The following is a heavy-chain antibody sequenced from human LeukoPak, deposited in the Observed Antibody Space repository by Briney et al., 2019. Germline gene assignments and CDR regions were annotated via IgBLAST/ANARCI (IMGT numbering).Heavy chain of an antibody. J-gene: IGHJ4*02. CDR1: GYTFTSYD. Sequence: ASVKVSCKASGYTFTSYDINWVRQATGQGLEWMGWVNPNSGNTGYAQKFQGRVTMTRNTSISTAYMELSSLRSEDTAVYYCARGYSIAADPEPSDYWGQGTLVTVSS. D-gene: IGHD6-13*01. CDR2: VNPNSGNT. V-gene: IGHV1-8*01. CDR3: ARGYSIAADPEPSDY.